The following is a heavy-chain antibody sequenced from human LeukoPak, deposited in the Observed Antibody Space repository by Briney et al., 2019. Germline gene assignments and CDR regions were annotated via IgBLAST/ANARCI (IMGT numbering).Heavy chain of an antibody. CDR1: GFTFSSYA. V-gene: IGHV3-23*01. Sequence: GGSLTLSCAGSGFTFSSYAMSWVRQAPGQGLGWVSVISDSGDYTSYADSVRGRFTISRDNSRNTLYLQMISLRPEDTAVYYCAKDTSMGKYCTNGVCSPFDYWGQGTLVTVSS. J-gene: IGHJ4*02. CDR2: ISDSGDYT. CDR3: AKDTSMGKYCTNGVCSPFDY. D-gene: IGHD2-8*01.